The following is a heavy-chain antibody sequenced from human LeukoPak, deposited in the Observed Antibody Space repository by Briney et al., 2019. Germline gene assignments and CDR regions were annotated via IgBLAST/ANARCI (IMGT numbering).Heavy chain of an antibody. V-gene: IGHV3-21*01. D-gene: IGHD3-10*01. CDR1: GFTFSSYS. J-gene: IGHJ4*02. CDR3: ARNLPYNYYGSRSYYTAIDY. Sequence: GGSLRLSCAASGFTFSSYSMNWVRQAPGKGLEWVSSISSISSYIYYADSVKGRFTIPRDNAKNSLYLQMNSLRAEDTAVYYCARNLPYNYYGSRSYYTAIDYWGQGTLVTVSS. CDR2: ISSISSYI.